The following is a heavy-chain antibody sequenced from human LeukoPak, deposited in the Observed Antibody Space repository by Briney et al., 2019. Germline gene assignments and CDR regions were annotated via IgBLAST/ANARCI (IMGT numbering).Heavy chain of an antibody. CDR2: ISGSGGST. CDR1: GFTFSSYA. D-gene: IGHD6-19*01. CDR3: AKNTQWLPHV. Sequence: GGSLRLSCAASGFTFSSYAMGWVRQAPGKGLEWVSAISGSGGSTYYADSVKGRFTISRDSSKNTLYLQMNSLRAEDTAVYYCAKNTQWLPHVWGQGTLVTVSS. V-gene: IGHV3-23*01. J-gene: IGHJ4*02.